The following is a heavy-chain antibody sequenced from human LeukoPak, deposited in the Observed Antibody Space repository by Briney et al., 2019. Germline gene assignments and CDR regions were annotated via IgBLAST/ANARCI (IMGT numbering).Heavy chain of an antibody. CDR1: GGSISSGGYY. V-gene: IGHV4-31*03. CDR2: IYYSGST. D-gene: IGHD2-21*01. J-gene: IGHJ5*02. CDR3: ARGHYSSGLWFDP. Sequence: SETLSLTCTVSGGSISSGGYYWTWIRQHPGKGLEWIGYIYYSGSTYYNPSLKSRVTISVDTSKTQFSLKLRSVTAADTAVYYCARGHYSSGLWFDPWGQRTLVTVSS.